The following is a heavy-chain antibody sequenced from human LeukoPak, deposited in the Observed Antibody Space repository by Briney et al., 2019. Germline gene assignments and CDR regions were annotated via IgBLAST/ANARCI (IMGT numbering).Heavy chain of an antibody. V-gene: IGHV3-48*01. J-gene: IGHJ6*02. CDR3: AEEGYYGMDV. Sequence: GGSLRLSCAASGFTFSSYSMNWVRQAPGKGLEWVSYISSSSSTIYYADSVKGRFTISRDNAKNSLYLQMNGLRAEDTAVYYCAEEGYYGMDVWGQGTTVTVSS. CDR1: GFTFSSYS. CDR2: ISSSSSTI.